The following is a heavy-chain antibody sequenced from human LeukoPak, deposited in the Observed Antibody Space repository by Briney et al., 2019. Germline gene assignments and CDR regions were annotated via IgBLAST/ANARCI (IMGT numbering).Heavy chain of an antibody. CDR1: GGSISSGSYY. V-gene: IGHV4-39*07. CDR2: IYYSGST. CDR3: AREPGVAGTEEYWFDP. D-gene: IGHD6-19*01. J-gene: IGHJ5*02. Sequence: PSETLSLTCTVSGGSISSGSYYWGWIRQPPGKGLEWIGSIYYSGSTYYNPSLKSRVTISVDTSKNQFSLKLSSVTAADTAVYYCAREPGVAGTEEYWFDPWGQGTLVTVSS.